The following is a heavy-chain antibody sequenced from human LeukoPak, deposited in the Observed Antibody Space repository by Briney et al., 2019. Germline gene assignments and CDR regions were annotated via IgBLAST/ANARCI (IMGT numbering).Heavy chain of an antibody. Sequence: GGSLRLSCAASGFTFCSFGMNWVRQAPGKGLEWVSVISGSGRSKYYGDSVKGRFTIYRDNSNNTLYLQMNSLIAEDTAVYYCAKGRWGLSSSCTYWGQGTLVTVSS. J-gene: IGHJ4*02. D-gene: IGHD6-13*01. V-gene: IGHV3-23*01. CDR2: ISGSGRSK. CDR3: AKGRWGLSSSCTY. CDR1: GFTFCSFG.